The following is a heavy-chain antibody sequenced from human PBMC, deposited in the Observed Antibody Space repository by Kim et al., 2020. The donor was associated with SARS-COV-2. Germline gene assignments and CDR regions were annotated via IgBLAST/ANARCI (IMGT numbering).Heavy chain of an antibody. D-gene: IGHD5-18*01. J-gene: IGHJ4*02. CDR3: AKDIIGNTAMAFDY. CDR1: GFTFDGYT. CDR2: ISCEGSSS. Sequence: GGSLRLSCAASGFTFDGYTMSWVRQAPGKGLNGVSLISCEGSSSDYADSVKGRFTISRDNSKNSLYLQMNSLRTEDTALYYCAKDIIGNTAMAFDYWGQGTLVTVSS. V-gene: IGHV3-43*01.